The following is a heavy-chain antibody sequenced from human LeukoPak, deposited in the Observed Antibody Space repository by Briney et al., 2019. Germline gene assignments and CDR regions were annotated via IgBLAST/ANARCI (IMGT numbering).Heavy chain of an antibody. J-gene: IGHJ6*03. Sequence: SVKVSCKASGGTFSSYAISWVRQAPGQGLEWMGGIIPIFGTANYAQKFQGRVTITADESTSTAYMELSSLRSEDTAVYYCASCSSTSCYDELFHYYYYMDVWGKGTTVTVSS. CDR1: GGTFSSYA. V-gene: IGHV1-69*01. CDR2: IIPIFGTA. D-gene: IGHD2-2*01. CDR3: ASCSSTSCYDELFHYYYYMDV.